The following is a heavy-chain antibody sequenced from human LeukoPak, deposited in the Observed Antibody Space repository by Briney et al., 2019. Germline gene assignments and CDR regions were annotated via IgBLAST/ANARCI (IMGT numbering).Heavy chain of an antibody. V-gene: IGHV3-23*01. J-gene: IGHJ6*02. D-gene: IGHD2-15*01. Sequence: GGSLRLSCAASGFTFSGYAMSWVRQAPGKGLEWVSAISGSGGSTYYADSVKGRFTISRDNSKNTLYLQMNSLRAEDTAVYYCAKGNRYCSGGSCYSYHYYYGMDVWGQGTTVTVSS. CDR1: GFTFSGYA. CDR3: AKGNRYCSGGSCYSYHYYYGMDV. CDR2: ISGSGGST.